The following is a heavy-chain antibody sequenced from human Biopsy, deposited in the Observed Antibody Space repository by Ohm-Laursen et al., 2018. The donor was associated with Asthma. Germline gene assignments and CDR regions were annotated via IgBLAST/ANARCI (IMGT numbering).Heavy chain of an antibody. CDR1: GYTFIHFA. J-gene: IGHJ3*01. CDR2: INAGDGNT. V-gene: IGHV1-3*01. D-gene: IGHD3-9*01. CDR3: ARTHYDFLTGQVNDAFAL. Sequence: ASVKVSCKASGYTFIHFAIHWVRQAPGQRLEWMGWINAGDGNTKYSQNFQGRVTIIRDTSASTAYMDLRSLRSEDTAMYYCARTHYDFLTGQVNDAFALWGQGTMVTVSS.